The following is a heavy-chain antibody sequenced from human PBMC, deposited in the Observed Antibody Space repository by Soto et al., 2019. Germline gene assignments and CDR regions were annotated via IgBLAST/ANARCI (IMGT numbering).Heavy chain of an antibody. V-gene: IGHV3-64*01. Sequence: PGGSLRLSCAASGFTLSGYAMDWVRQAPGKGLEYVSGISSNGVGTYYANSVQGRFTISRDNSKNTVYLQMGSLRPEDMAVYYFARRARPDFYYMDVWGKGTTVTVSS. J-gene: IGHJ6*03. CDR2: ISSNGVGT. CDR3: ARRARPDFYYMDV. CDR1: GFTLSGYA. D-gene: IGHD6-6*01.